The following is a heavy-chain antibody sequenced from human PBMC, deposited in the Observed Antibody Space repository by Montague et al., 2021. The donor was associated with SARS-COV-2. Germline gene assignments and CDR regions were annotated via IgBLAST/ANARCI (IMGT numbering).Heavy chain of an antibody. CDR1: GGSISSSSYY. V-gene: IGHV4-39*01. D-gene: IGHD2-2*01. CDR2: IYYSGST. Sequence: SETLSLTCTVSGGSISSSSYYWSWIRQPPGKGLEWIGSIYYSGSTYYNPSLKSRVTISVDTSKNQFSLKLSSVTAADTAVYYCARLLLYCSSTSCYEARFDPWGQGTLVTVSS. CDR3: ARLLLYCSSTSCYEARFDP. J-gene: IGHJ5*02.